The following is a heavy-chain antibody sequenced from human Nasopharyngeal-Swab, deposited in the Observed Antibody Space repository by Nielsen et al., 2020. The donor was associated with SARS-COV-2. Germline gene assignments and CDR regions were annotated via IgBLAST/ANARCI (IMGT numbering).Heavy chain of an antibody. D-gene: IGHD3-22*01. CDR2: IYYSGST. V-gene: IGHV4-59*13. J-gene: IGHJ4*02. CDR3: ARGRGYYDSSGYYFDY. CDR1: GGSISSYY. Sequence: SETLSLTCTVSGGSISSYYWSWIRQPPGKGLEWIGYIYYSGSTNYNPSLKSRFTISVDTSKNQFSLKLSSVTAADTAVYYCARGRGYYDSSGYYFDYWGQGTLVTVSS.